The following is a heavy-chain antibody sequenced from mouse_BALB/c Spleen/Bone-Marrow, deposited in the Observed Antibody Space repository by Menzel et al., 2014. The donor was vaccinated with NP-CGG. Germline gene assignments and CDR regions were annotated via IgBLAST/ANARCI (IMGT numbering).Heavy chain of an antibody. V-gene: IGHV1-7*01. CDR3: ARDCDSWYFDV. CDR1: GYTFTSYW. Sequence: QVQLQQSGAELAKPGASVKMSCKASGYTFTSYWMHWVKQRPGQGLEWIGYINPSTGYTEYNQKFKDKATLTADKSSSTASMQLSSLTSEDSAVYFCARDCDSWYFDVCGAATTVTISS. CDR2: INPSTGYT. D-gene: IGHD2-13*01. J-gene: IGHJ1*01.